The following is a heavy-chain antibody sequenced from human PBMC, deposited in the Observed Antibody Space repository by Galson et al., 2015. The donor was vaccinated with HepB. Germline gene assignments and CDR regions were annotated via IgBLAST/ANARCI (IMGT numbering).Heavy chain of an antibody. CDR2: INPSGGST. CDR1: GYTFTSYY. J-gene: IGHJ6*02. D-gene: IGHD3-3*01. V-gene: IGHV1-46*01. Sequence: SVKVSCKASGYTFTSYYMHWVRQAPGQGLEWMGIINPSGGSTSYAQKFQGRVTMTRDTSTSTVYMELSSLRSEDTAVYYCARDLYPNNDFWSGHHYYGMDVWGQGTTVTVSS. CDR3: ARDLYPNNDFWSGHHYYGMDV.